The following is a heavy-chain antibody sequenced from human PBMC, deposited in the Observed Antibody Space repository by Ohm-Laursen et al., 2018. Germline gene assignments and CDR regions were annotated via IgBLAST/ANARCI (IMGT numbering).Heavy chain of an antibody. CDR3: AKDMRMATISGIDY. V-gene: IGHV3-11*01. CDR1: GFTFSDYY. D-gene: IGHD5-24*01. J-gene: IGHJ4*02. Sequence: SLRLSCAASGFTFSDYYMSWIRQAPGKGLEWVSYISSSGSTIYYADSVKGRFTISRDNAKNSLYLQMNSLRAEDTALYYCAKDMRMATISGIDYWGQGTLVTVSS. CDR2: ISSSGSTI.